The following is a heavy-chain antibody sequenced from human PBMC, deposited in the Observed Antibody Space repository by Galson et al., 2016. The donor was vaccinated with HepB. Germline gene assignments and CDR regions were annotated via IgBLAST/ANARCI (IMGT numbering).Heavy chain of an antibody. CDR3: ARTYYYGSGSYPLDY. CDR2: IRSKAYGGRT. CDR1: GFMFGDYA. J-gene: IGHJ4*02. D-gene: IGHD3-10*01. Sequence: SLRLSCAASGFMFGDYAMSWFRQAPGKGLEWVGLIRSKAYGGRTEYADSVKGRFTVSRDNAKKSLYLQMNSLRAEDTAVYYCARTYYYGSGSYPLDYWGQGTLVTVSS. V-gene: IGHV3-49*03.